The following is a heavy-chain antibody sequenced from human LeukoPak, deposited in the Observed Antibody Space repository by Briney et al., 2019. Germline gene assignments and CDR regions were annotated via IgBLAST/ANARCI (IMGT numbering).Heavy chain of an antibody. J-gene: IGHJ5*02. CDR2: ISDYNGNT. CDR3: ARDLYRDSLPVSWFDP. V-gene: IGHV1-18*01. CDR1: GYTFTSYG. Sequence: EASVKVSCKSSGYTFTSYGISWVRQAPGQGLEWMGWISDYNGNTNDAQKLQGRVAMTTDTSTSTAYMELRSLRSDDTAVYYCARDLYRDSLPVSWFDPWGQGTLVTVSS. D-gene: IGHD4-11*01.